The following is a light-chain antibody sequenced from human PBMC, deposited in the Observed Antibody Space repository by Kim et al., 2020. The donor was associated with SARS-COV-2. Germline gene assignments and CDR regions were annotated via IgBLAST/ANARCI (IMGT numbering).Light chain of an antibody. CDR1: QSVSSSY. CDR2: GAS. V-gene: IGKV3-20*01. J-gene: IGKJ1*01. CDR3: QQYGSSPWT. Sequence: PGESATLSCRASQSVSSSYLAWYQQKPGQAPRRLIYGASSRATGIPDRFSGSGSGTDFTLTISRLEPEDFAVYYCQQYGSSPWTFGQGTKVDIK.